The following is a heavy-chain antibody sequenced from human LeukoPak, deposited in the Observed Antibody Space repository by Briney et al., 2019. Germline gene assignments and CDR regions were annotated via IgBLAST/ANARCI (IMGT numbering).Heavy chain of an antibody. CDR1: GFTFSTYA. D-gene: IGHD1-14*01. J-gene: IGHJ4*02. V-gene: IGHV3-23*01. Sequence: GGSLRLSCAASGFTFSTYAMSWVRQAPGKGLGWVSGISGSGGSAYYADSVKGRFTISRDISKNTLYLQMNSLRAEDTAVYYCAKESRARGTYYFDYWGQGTLVTVSS. CDR3: AKESRARGTYYFDY. CDR2: ISGSGGSA.